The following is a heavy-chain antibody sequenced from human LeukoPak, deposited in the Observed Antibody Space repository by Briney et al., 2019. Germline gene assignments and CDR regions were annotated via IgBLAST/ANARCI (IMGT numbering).Heavy chain of an antibody. D-gene: IGHD2-15*01. CDR2: ISGSGGST. J-gene: IGHJ6*02. V-gene: IGHV3-23*01. CDR3: AKALGSVVAATYYYYGMDV. CDR1: GFTFSSYA. Sequence: GGSLRLSCAASGFTFSSYAMSWVRQAPGKGLEWVSAISGSGGSTYYADSVKGRFTIPRDNSKNTLYLQMNSLRAEDTAVYYCAKALGSVVAATYYYYGMDVWGQGTTVTVSS.